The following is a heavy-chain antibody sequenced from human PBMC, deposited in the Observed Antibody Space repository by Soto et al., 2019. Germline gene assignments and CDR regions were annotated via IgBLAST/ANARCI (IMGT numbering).Heavy chain of an antibody. D-gene: IGHD3-3*01. CDR2: ISWDGGRT. V-gene: IGHV3-43*01. Sequence: GDLRVSCSASGVSFDDYTMHWVRHTPGKGPEWISLISWDGGRTLYSDSVKGRFIISRDNSKNSLYLQMNSLTTEDTALYFCARDSYEVWTGQKRYFDHWGQGTLVTVSS. J-gene: IGHJ4*02. CDR3: ARDSYEVWTGQKRYFDH. CDR1: GVSFDDYT.